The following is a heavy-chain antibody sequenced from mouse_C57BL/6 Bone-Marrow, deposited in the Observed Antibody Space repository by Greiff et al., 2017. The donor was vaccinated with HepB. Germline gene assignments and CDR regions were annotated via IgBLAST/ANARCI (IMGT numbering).Heavy chain of an antibody. D-gene: IGHD2-2*01. J-gene: IGHJ2*01. CDR1: GYAFSSSW. CDR2: IYPGDGDT. V-gene: IGHV1-82*01. CDR3: AWLRNY. Sequence: VQRVESGPELVKPGASVKISCKASGYAFSSSWMNWVKQRPGKGLEWIGRIYPGDGDTNYNGKFKGKATLTADKSSSTAYMQLSSLTSEDSAVYFCAWLRNYWGQGTTLTVSS.